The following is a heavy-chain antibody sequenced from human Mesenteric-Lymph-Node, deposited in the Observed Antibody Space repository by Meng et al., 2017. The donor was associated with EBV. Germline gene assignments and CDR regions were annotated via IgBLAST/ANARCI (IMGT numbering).Heavy chain of an antibody. V-gene: IGHV6-1*01. Sequence: QVTLQPPRPGPVNPSPPLSLPCAISGDSVSNINGGWNWIRQSPSRGLEWLGRTYYRSKWYNDYAVSVKGRITINPDTTKNQVSLQLNSVTPEDTAVYYCAGEGSTKSTDWFDTWGQGTLVTVSS. CDR1: GDSVSNINGG. D-gene: IGHD2-8*02. J-gene: IGHJ5*02. CDR3: AGEGSTKSTDWFDT. CDR2: TYYRSKWYN.